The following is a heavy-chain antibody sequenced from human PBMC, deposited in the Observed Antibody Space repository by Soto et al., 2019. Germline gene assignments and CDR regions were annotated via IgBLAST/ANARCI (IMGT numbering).Heavy chain of an antibody. J-gene: IGHJ6*02. CDR2: IDPSDSYT. D-gene: IGHD3-10*01. CDR3: ARLPYGSGHYYYYGMDV. V-gene: IGHV5-10-1*01. Sequence: EVQLVQSGAEVKKPGESLRISCKGSGYSFTSYWIAWVRQMPGKGLEWMGRIDPSDSYTSYSPSFQGHGTISADKSISTAYLQWSSLKASDTAMYYCARLPYGSGHYYYYGMDVWGQGTTVTVSS. CDR1: GYSFTSYW.